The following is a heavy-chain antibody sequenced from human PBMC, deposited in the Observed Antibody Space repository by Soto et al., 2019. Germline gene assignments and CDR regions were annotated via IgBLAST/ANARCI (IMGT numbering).Heavy chain of an antibody. CDR2: ISYDGSNK. CDR3: AIETPGEGNFDY. Sequence: QVQLVESGGGVVQPGRSLRLSCAASGFTFSSYAMHWVRQAPGKGLEWVGVISYDGSNKYYADSVKGRFTISRDNPKNTLYMQMNSLRAEDTAVYYCAIETPGEGNFDYWGQGTLVTVSS. V-gene: IGHV3-30-3*01. D-gene: IGHD2-15*01. J-gene: IGHJ4*02. CDR1: GFTFSSYA.